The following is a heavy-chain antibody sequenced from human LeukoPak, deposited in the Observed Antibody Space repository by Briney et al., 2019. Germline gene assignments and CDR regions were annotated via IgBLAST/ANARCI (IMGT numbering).Heavy chain of an antibody. CDR2: IRYDGSNK. CDR3: AKGGAYCGGDCYLSFGYFDY. Sequence: GGSLRLSCAASGFTFSSYGMHWVRQAPGKGLEWVAFIRYDGSNKYYADSVKGRFTISRDNSKNTLYLQMNSLRAEDTAVYYCAKGGAYCGGDCYLSFGYFDYWGQGTLVTVSS. CDR1: GFTFSSYG. J-gene: IGHJ4*02. D-gene: IGHD2-21*02. V-gene: IGHV3-30*02.